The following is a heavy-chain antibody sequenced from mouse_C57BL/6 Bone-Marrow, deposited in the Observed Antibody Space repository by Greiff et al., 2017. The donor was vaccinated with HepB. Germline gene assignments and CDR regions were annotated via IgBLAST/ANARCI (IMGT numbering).Heavy chain of an antibody. J-gene: IGHJ2*01. Sequence: QVQLKQPGAELVRPGSSVKLSCTASGYTFTSYWMHWVKQRPIQGLEWIGNIDPSDSETHYNQKFKDKATLTVDKSSSTAYMQLSSLTSEDSAVYYCARGDPDYFDYWGQGTTLTVSS. CDR1: GYTFTSYW. V-gene: IGHV1-52*01. CDR3: ARGDPDYFDY. CDR2: IDPSDSET. D-gene: IGHD3-3*01.